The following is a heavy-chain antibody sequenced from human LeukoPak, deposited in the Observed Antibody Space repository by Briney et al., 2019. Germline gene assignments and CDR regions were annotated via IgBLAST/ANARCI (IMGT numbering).Heavy chain of an antibody. D-gene: IGHD3-10*01. Sequence: ASVKVSCKASGYTFSDYYIHWVRQAPGQGLEWMGWINPDSGDTNYEQKFQDWVTMTRDTSVNTVYMELSSLKSDDTAVYYCARVGYYYGAGSHFKALGSWGQGTLVIVSS. CDR3: ARVGYYYGAGSHFKALGS. J-gene: IGHJ4*02. V-gene: IGHV1-2*04. CDR2: INPDSGDT. CDR1: GYTFSDYY.